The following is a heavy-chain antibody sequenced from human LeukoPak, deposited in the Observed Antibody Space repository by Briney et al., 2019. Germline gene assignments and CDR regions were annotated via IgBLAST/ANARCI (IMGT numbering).Heavy chain of an antibody. V-gene: IGHV4-28*05. D-gene: IGHD3-10*01. Sequence: PSETLSLTCAVSGFSISTSNYWAWIRQPPGRGLEWIGHIFYTGGIYYNPSLKSRVTMSVDTSRNQFSLKLSSVTAVDTAVFYCARGSHDTIRGVLDIRGQGTMVTVSS. CDR2: IFYTGGI. J-gene: IGHJ3*02. CDR3: ARGSHDTIRGVLDI. CDR1: GFSISTSNY.